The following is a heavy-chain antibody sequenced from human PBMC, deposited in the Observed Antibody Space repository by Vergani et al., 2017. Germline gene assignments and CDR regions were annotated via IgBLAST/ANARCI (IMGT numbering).Heavy chain of an antibody. CDR3: AKGGTTVTFWYFDL. CDR1: GFTFDDYA. Sequence: EVQLVESGGGLVQPGRSLRLSCAASGFTFDDYAMHWVRQAPGKGLEWVSGISWNSGSIGYADSVKGRFTISRDNAKNSLYLQMNSLRAEDTALYYCAKGGTTVTFWYFDLWGRGTLVTVSS. CDR2: ISWNSGSI. V-gene: IGHV3-9*01. J-gene: IGHJ2*01. D-gene: IGHD4-17*01.